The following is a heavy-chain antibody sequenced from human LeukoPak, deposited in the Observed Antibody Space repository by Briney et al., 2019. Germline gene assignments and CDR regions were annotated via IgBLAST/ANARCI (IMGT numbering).Heavy chain of an antibody. J-gene: IGHJ4*02. CDR1: GGSFSGYY. D-gene: IGHD3-22*01. Sequence: SETLSLTCAVYGGSFSGYYWSWIRQPPGKGLEWIGYIYYSGSTNYNPSLKSRVTISVDTSKNQFSLKLSSVTAADTAVYYCAGGPVITFDYWGQGTLVTVSS. CDR2: IYYSGST. V-gene: IGHV4-59*01. CDR3: AGGPVITFDY.